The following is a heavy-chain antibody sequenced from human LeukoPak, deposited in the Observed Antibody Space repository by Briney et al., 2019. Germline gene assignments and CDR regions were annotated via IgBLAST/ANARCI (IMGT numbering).Heavy chain of an antibody. CDR1: GGSISGYY. Sequence: TSETPSLTCTVSGGSISGYYWTWIRRPPGKGLEYIGYIYYSGSTNHNPSLKSRVTISVDTSKNQFSLKLSSVTAADTAVYYCARGRYTFDYWGQGTLVTVSS. CDR2: IYYSGST. D-gene: IGHD1-1*01. V-gene: IGHV4-59*01. CDR3: ARGRYTFDY. J-gene: IGHJ4*02.